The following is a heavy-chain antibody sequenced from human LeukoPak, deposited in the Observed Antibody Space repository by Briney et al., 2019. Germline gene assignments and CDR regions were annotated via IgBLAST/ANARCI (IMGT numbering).Heavy chain of an antibody. V-gene: IGHV4-34*01. D-gene: IGHD2/OR15-2a*01. CDR1: EGSLSGYY. CDR2: SRHSGSS. Sequence: PLETLSLTRAVYEGSLSGYYWNWIRQTPGKGLEWIGESRHSGSSNYNPSLKSRVTISVDTSKNDFSLMLSSVTAADTAVYYCARGIGFGLSPDAFDIGGQGTMVTVS. J-gene: IGHJ3*02. CDR3: ARGIGFGLSPDAFDI.